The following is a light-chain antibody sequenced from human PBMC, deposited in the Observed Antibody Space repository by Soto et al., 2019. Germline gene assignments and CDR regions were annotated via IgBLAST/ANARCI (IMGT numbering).Light chain of an antibody. CDR1: QSVSSSY. Sequence: EIVLTQSPGTLSLSPGERATLSCRASQSVSSSYLAWYQQKPGQAPRLLIYGASSSATGIPDRFSDSWSGTDFTLTISRLEPEDFAVYYCQQYGSSYTFGQGTKLEIK. CDR3: QQYGSSYT. V-gene: IGKV3-20*01. J-gene: IGKJ2*01. CDR2: GAS.